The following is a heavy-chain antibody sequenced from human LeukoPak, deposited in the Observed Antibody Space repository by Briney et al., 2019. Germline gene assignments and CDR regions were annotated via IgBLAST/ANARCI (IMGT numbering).Heavy chain of an antibody. CDR3: AKEMFGWYFDY. D-gene: IGHD6-19*01. J-gene: IGHJ4*02. CDR1: GFTFSNHA. Sequence: PGGSPRLSCAASGFTFSNHAMNRVRQAPGKGLEWVSAISGSDGSTSYAESVKGRFTISRDNSKNTLYLQMNSLRAEDMAVYYCAKEMFGWYFDYWGQGTLVTVSS. V-gene: IGHV3-23*01. CDR2: ISGSDGST.